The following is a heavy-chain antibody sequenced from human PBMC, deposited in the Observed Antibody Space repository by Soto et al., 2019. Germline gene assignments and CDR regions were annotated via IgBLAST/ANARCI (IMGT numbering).Heavy chain of an antibody. D-gene: IGHD4-4*01. CDR1: GFTFSSYE. J-gene: IGHJ4*02. V-gene: IGHV3-48*03. CDR2: MSSGGNAI. Sequence: PGGSLRLSCAASGFTFSSYEMNWVRQAPGKGLEWVSYMSSGGNAIYYADSVKGRFTISRDNAKNSLYLQMNSLRGEDTAVYYCARRLGYSKPFDYWGQGTLVTVSS. CDR3: ARRLGYSKPFDY.